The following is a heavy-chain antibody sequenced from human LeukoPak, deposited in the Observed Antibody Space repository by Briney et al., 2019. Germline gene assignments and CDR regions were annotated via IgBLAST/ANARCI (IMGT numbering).Heavy chain of an antibody. Sequence: EPSETLSLTCTVSGGSISSYYWSWIRQPPGKGLEWIGYIYYTGSTNYNPSLKSRVTISVDTSKNQFSLKLNSVTAADTALYYCARVGQYSHKDWGQGTLVTVSS. V-gene: IGHV4-59*01. CDR1: GGSISSYY. CDR3: ARVGQYSHKD. CDR2: IYYTGST. J-gene: IGHJ4*02. D-gene: IGHD5-18*01.